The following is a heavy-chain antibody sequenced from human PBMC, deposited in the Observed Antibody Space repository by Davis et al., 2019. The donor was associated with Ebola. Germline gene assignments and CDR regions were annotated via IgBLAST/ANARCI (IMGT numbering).Heavy chain of an antibody. J-gene: IGHJ5*02. D-gene: IGHD6-19*01. Sequence: MPSETLSLTCTVSGGSISSGGYYWSWIRQHPGKGLEWIGYIYYSGSTYYNPSLKSRVTISVDTSKNQFSLKLSSVTAADTAVYYCARAPPAGALWFDPWGQGTLVTVSS. V-gene: IGHV4-31*03. CDR1: GGSISSGGYY. CDR3: ARAPPAGALWFDP. CDR2: IYYSGST.